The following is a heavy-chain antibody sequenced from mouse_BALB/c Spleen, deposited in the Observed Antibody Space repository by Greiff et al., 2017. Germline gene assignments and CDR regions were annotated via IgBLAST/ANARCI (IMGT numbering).Heavy chain of an antibody. J-gene: IGHJ2*01. V-gene: IGHV5-9-3*01. CDR1: GFTFSSYA. D-gene: IGHD2-13*01. CDR2: ISSGGSYI. CDR3: AMQGGNCYGESPFDY. Sequence: EVKLMESGGGLVKPGGSLKLSCAASGFTFSSYAMSWVRQTPGKRLEWVATISSGGSYIYYPDSVKGRFTISRDNAKNTLYLQMSSLRSEDTAMYYRAMQGGNCYGESPFDYWGQGTTLTVSS.